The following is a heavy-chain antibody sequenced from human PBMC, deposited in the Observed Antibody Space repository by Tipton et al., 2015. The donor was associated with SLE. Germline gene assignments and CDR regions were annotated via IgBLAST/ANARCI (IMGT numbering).Heavy chain of an antibody. CDR2: VRSKAYGGTT. V-gene: IGHV3-49*03. Sequence: SLRLSCSGSGFIFSDYAVSWFRQAPGGGLEWIALVRSKAYGGTTEYAASVKGRFTISRDDSRNIAYLQMSSLKTEDTALYYCVRGEADVFHIWGQGTVVSVSS. CDR1: GFIFSDYA. CDR3: VRGEADVFHI. J-gene: IGHJ3*02.